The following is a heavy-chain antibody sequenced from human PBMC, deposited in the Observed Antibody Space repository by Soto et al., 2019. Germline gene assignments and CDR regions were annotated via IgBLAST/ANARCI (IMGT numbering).Heavy chain of an antibody. V-gene: IGHV3-21*01. D-gene: IGHD3-10*01. J-gene: IGHJ5*02. Sequence: PGGSLRLSCAASGFTFSSYSMNWVRQAPGKGLEWVSSISSSSSYIYYADSVKGRFTISRDNAKNSLYLQMNSLRAEDTAVYYCARDPTLSSNYYGSGDNWFDPWGQGTLVTV. CDR3: ARDPTLSSNYYGSGDNWFDP. CDR2: ISSSSSYI. CDR1: GFTFSSYS.